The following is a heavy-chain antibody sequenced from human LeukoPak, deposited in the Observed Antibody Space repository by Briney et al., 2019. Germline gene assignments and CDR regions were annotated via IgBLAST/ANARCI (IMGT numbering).Heavy chain of an antibody. CDR3: ARQAHIAAAGFEF. D-gene: IGHD6-13*01. CDR2: LYYSGST. V-gene: IGHV4-39*01. Sequence: PSETLSLTCTVSGGSISSSRYYWGWIRQPPGKGLEWIGYLYYSGSTYYNPSLKSRVTISVDTSKNQFSLKLSSVTAADTAVYYCARQAHIAAAGFEFWGQGTLVTVSS. CDR1: GGSISSSRYY. J-gene: IGHJ4*02.